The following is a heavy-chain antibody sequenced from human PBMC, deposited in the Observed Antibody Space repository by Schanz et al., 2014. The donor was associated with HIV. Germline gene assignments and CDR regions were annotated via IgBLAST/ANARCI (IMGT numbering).Heavy chain of an antibody. CDR2: ISSTSTYR. J-gene: IGHJ4*02. Sequence: EVQLVESGGGLVQPGGSLRLSCAASGFTFSSYAMSWVRQAPGKGLEWIASISSTSTYRFYAGSVKGRFTISRDNSEDTLYLQMNSLGVDDSAIYYCVKRGSEASSNTWFADSWGQGTLVTVSS. CDR3: VKRGSEASSNTWFADS. V-gene: IGHV3-23*04. D-gene: IGHD3-10*01. CDR1: GFTFSSYA.